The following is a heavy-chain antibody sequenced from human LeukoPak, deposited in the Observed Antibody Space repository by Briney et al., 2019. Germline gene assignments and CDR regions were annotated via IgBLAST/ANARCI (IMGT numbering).Heavy chain of an antibody. CDR2: ISGSGGST. J-gene: IGHJ4*02. Sequence: PGGSLRLSCAASGFTFSSYAMSWVRQAPGKGLEWVSAISGSGGSTYYADSVKGRFTISRDNSKNTLYLQMNSLRAEDTAVYYCARDRCTNGVCSLFDYWGQGTLVTVSS. CDR1: GFTFSSYA. D-gene: IGHD2-8*01. V-gene: IGHV3-23*01. CDR3: ARDRCTNGVCSLFDY.